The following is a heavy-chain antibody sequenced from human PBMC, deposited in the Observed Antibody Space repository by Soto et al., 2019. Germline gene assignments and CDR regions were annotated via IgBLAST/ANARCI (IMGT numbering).Heavy chain of an antibody. CDR2: ITEGGTT. Sequence: SETLSLTCAVHGDSFSGYFWTWIRQPPGKGLEWIAEITEGGTTNYSPSLKSRVSIAVDSSKRQFSLTLSSVTAADTAMYYCATAGDEMLSPNFDYWSQGSLVTVSS. J-gene: IGHJ4*02. V-gene: IGHV4-34*01. CDR3: ATAGDEMLSPNFDY. CDR1: GDSFSGYF. D-gene: IGHD2-8*01.